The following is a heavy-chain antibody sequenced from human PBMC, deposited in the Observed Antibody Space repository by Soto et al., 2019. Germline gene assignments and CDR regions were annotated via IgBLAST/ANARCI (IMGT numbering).Heavy chain of an antibody. D-gene: IGHD3-3*01. CDR3: AGSRLTYYDFWSGHSTWFDP. CDR1: GGSISSYY. V-gene: IGHV4-59*01. CDR2: IHYSGST. Sequence: QVQLQESGPGLVKPSETLSLTCTVSGGSISSYYWTWIRQPPGKGLEWIGYIHYSGSTNYNPSLKSRVTRSLDTSQALFSLKLYSVTAADTAVYYCAGSRLTYYDFWSGHSTWFDPWGQGSPVTVSS. J-gene: IGHJ5*02.